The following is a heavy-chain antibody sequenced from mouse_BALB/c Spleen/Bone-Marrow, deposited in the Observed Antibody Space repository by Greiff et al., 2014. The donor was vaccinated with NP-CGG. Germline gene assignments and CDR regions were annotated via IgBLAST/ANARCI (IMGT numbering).Heavy chain of an antibody. CDR2: INSNGGST. Sequence: VQLKESGGGLVKLGGSLKLSCAASGFTFSSYYMSWVRQTPEKRLELVAAINSNGGSTYYPDTVKGRFTTSRDNAKNTLYLQMSSLKSEDTALYYCARRGWDGYFDYWGQGTTLTVSS. D-gene: IGHD4-1*01. J-gene: IGHJ2*01. CDR3: ARRGWDGYFDY. CDR1: GFTFSSYY. V-gene: IGHV5-6-2*01.